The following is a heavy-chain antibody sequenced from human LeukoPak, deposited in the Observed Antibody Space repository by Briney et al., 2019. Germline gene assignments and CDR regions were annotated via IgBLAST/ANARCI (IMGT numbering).Heavy chain of an antibody. CDR3: ASHGDNIAAAGLDY. CDR1: GGSISSYY. J-gene: IGHJ4*02. CDR2: IYYSGST. D-gene: IGHD6-13*01. Sequence: PSETLSLTCTVSGGSISSYYWSWIRQPPGKGLEWIGYIYYSGSTNYNPSLKSRVTISVDTSKNQFSLKLSSVTAADTAVYYCASHGDNIAAAGLDYWGQGTLVTVSS. V-gene: IGHV4-59*01.